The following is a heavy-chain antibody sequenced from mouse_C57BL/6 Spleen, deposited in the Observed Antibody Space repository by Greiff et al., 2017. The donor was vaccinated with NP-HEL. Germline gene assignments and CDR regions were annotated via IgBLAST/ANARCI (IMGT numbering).Heavy chain of an antibody. V-gene: IGHV1-22*01. Sequence: VQLQQSGPELVKPGASVKMSCKASGYTFTDYYMHWVKQSHGKSLEWIGYINPNNGGTTYNQKFKGKATLTVNKSSSTAYMELRSLTSEDSAVYYCARLAYYFDYWGQGTTLTVSS. CDR2: INPNNGGT. J-gene: IGHJ2*01. CDR1: GYTFTDYY. CDR3: ARLAYYFDY.